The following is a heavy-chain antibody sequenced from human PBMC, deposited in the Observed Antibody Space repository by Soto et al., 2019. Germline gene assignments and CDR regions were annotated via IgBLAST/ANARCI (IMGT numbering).Heavy chain of an antibody. D-gene: IGHD3-22*01. CDR1: VFTFVDYA. V-gene: IGHV3-49*03. CDR3: TRGDYYDSPPGD. Sequence: GWSLRLSCTSSVFTFVDYAMSWFRQAPGKGLEWVGFIRSKPYGGTTEYAASVKGRFTISRDDSKSIAYLQMHSLKTEDTAVYYCTRGDYYDSPPGDWGQGTLVTVSS. J-gene: IGHJ4*02. CDR2: IRSKPYGGTT.